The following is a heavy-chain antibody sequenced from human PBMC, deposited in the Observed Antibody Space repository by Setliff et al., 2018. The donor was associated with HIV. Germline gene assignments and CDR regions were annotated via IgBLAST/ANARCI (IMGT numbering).Heavy chain of an antibody. J-gene: IGHJ5*02. CDR1: GASISSFY. D-gene: IGHD6-19*01. V-gene: IGHV4-59*08. Sequence: PSETLSLTCTVSGASISSFYWSWIRQPPGKGLDWIGYIYYSDSTNYNPSLKSQVTMSVDTSKNRFSLKLNSVTAADTAVYYCARLNQQWLVRDSGSNWFDPWGQGILVTVSS. CDR2: IYYSDST. CDR3: ARLNQQWLVRDSGSNWFDP.